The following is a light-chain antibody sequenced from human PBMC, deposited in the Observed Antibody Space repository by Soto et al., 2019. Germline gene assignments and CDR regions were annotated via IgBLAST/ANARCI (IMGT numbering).Light chain of an antibody. CDR1: SNDVGAYTY. CDR2: DVN. V-gene: IGLV2-14*03. J-gene: IGLJ2*01. Sequence: QSALTHPASVSGSPGQSITISCTGTSNDVGAYTYVSWYQYHPGKAPKLMIFDVNNRPSGVSDRFSGSKSDNTASLTISGLQAEDEADYYCSSYTSSNTLLFGGGTKLTVL. CDR3: SSYTSSNTLL.